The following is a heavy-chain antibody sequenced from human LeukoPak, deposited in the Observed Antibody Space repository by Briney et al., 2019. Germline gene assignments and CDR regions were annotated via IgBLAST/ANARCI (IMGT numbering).Heavy chain of an antibody. CDR2: ISTSGVST. V-gene: IGHV3-23*01. J-gene: IGHJ4*02. CDR3: AKNTSGTYLDY. CDR1: GSTFSSYA. Sequence: GGSLRLSCAASGSTFSSYAMTWVRQAPGKGLEWVSSISTSGVSTNYAVSVKGRFTISRDNSKTMVYLRMNSLRAEDTAVYYCAKNTSGTYLDYWGQGILVTVSS. D-gene: IGHD1-26*01.